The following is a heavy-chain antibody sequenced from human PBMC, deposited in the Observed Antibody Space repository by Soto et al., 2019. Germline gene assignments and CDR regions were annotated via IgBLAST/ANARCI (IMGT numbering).Heavy chain of an antibody. D-gene: IGHD3-16*01. CDR2: LLRPGRST. V-gene: IGHV3-23*01. CDR3: AKDAIANDGIWLMDS. J-gene: IGHJ5*02. Sequence: EVLLLQSGGGLVQPGGXLXLSCAXSGFMFXDYAMTWXRQAXGKXXEWVSGLLRPGRSTYYADSVKGRFTISGDTSANTVYLQMDSLRAEDTAVYYCAKDAIANDGIWLMDSWGQGTVVTVSS. CDR1: GFMFXDYA.